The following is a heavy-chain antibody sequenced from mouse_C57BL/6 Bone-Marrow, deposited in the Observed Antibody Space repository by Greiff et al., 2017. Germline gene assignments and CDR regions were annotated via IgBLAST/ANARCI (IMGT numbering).Heavy chain of an antibody. CDR3: TGDGYDGRGYAMDY. D-gene: IGHD2-2*01. J-gene: IGHJ4*01. CDR2: IRLKSDNYAT. CDR1: GFTFSNYW. V-gene: IGHV6-3*01. Sequence: EVQLVESGGGLVQPGGSMKLSCVASGFTFSNYWMNWVRQSPEKGLEWVAQIRLKSDNYATHYAESVKGRFTISRDDSKSSVYLQMNNLRAEDTGIYYCTGDGYDGRGYAMDYWGQGTSVTVSS.